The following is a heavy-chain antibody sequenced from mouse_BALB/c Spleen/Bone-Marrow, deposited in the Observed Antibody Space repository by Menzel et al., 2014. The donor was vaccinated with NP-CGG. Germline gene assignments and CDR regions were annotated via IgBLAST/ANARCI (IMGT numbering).Heavy chain of an antibody. CDR2: INPGIGGT. CDR3: ARFTRDY. J-gene: IGHJ2*01. Sequence: VKLMESGAELVRPGTSVKVSCKASGYAFTNYLIEWFKQRPGQGLEWIGRINPGIGGTTYNAKFEGKATLTADKSSTTAYMQLSSPTSDDSAVYFCARFTRDYWGQGTTLTVSS. V-gene: IGHV1-54*01. CDR1: GYAFTNYL.